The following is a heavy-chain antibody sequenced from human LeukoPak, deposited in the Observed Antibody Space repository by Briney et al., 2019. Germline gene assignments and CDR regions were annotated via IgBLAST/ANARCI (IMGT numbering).Heavy chain of an antibody. CDR1: GFTFSSYW. CDR3: AREPHDAFDI. Sequence: GGSLRLSCAASGFTFSSYWMHWVRQAPWQGLVWVSRINSDGSSTSYADSVKGRFTISRDNAKNTLYLQMNSLRAEDTAVYYCAREPHDAFDIWGQGTMVTVSS. J-gene: IGHJ3*02. V-gene: IGHV3-74*01. CDR2: INSDGSST.